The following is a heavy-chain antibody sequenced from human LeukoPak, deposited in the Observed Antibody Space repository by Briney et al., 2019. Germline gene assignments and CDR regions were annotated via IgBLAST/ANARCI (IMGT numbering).Heavy chain of an antibody. Sequence: GGSLRLSCAASGFTFSSYGMHWVRQAPGKGLEWVAVISYDGSNKYYADSVKGRFTISRDNSKNTLYLQMNSLRAEDTAVYYCARGSKYDILTGPLDYWGQGTLVTVSS. CDR1: GFTFSSYG. J-gene: IGHJ4*02. CDR3: ARGSKYDILTGPLDY. CDR2: ISYDGSNK. V-gene: IGHV3-30*03. D-gene: IGHD3-9*01.